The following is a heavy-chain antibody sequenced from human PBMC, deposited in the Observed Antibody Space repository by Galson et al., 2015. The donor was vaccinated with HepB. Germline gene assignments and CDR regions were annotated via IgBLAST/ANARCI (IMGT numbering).Heavy chain of an antibody. CDR3: ARAPLVAGTLDC. J-gene: IGHJ4*02. D-gene: IGHD6-19*01. CDR1: GSTFTGYY. V-gene: IGHV1-2*06. Sequence: SVKVSCKASGSTFTGYYMHWVRQAPGQGLEWMGRINPNSGGTNYAQKFQGRVTMTRDTSISTAYMELSRLTSDDTAVYYCARAPLVAGTLDCWGQGTLVTVSS. CDR2: INPNSGGT.